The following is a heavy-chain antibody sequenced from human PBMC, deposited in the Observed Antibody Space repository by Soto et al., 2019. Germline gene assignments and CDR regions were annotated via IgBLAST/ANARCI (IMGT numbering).Heavy chain of an antibody. CDR3: ARDSWSFSGHTVNDAFDI. J-gene: IGHJ3*02. D-gene: IGHD4-17*01. CDR1: GGTFSSYT. CDR2: IIPILGIA. Sequence: GASVKVSCKASGGTFSSYTISWVRQAPGQGLEWMGRIIPILGIANYAQKFQGRVTITADKSTSTAYMELSSLRSEDTAVYYCARDSWSFSGHTVNDAFDIWGQGTMVPVSS. V-gene: IGHV1-69*04.